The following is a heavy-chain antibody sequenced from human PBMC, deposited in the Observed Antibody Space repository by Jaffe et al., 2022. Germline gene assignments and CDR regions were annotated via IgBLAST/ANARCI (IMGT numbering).Heavy chain of an antibody. V-gene: IGHV3-74*01. J-gene: IGHJ4*02. D-gene: IGHD2-15*01. CDR1: GFTFSSYW. CDR3: ARGDASFEGYCSGGSCYIDY. CDR2: INSDGSST. Sequence: EVQLVESGGGLVQPGGSLRLSCAASGFTFSSYWMHWVRQAPGKGLVWVSRINSDGSSTSYADSVKGRFTISRDNAKNTLYLQMNSLRAEDTAVYYCARGDASFEGYCSGGSCYIDYWGQGTLVTVSS.